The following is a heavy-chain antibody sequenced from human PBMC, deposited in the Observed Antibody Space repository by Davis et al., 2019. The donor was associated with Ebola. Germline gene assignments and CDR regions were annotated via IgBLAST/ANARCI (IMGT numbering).Heavy chain of an antibody. CDR2: VFYTGTT. CDR1: GGSISSGDYW. D-gene: IGHD3-3*01. J-gene: IGHJ4*02. V-gene: IGHV4-30-4*02. CDR3: ARGPGVRFLEWFLFDY. Sequence: SETLSLTCTVSGGSISSGDYWWSWVRQPPGKGLEWIGYVFYTGTTYYNPSLKSRLTLSVDTSKNQFSLRLSSVTAADTAVYYCARGPGVRFLEWFLFDYWGQGTLVTVSS.